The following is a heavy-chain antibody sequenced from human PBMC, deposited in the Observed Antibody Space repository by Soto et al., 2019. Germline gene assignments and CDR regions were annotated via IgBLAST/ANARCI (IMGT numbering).Heavy chain of an antibody. CDR3: ASDWGTGFYHLDS. V-gene: IGHV4-38-2*01. Sequence: SETLSLTCAVSGYSISTGFNWGWIRQPPGKRLEWIGSIYHSGSTYYNLSLKSRVTISADTSKNQISLKLISVTAADTALYYCASDWGTGFYHLDSWGPGTLVAVSS. J-gene: IGHJ4*02. CDR2: IYHSGST. CDR1: GYSISTGFN. D-gene: IGHD3-16*01.